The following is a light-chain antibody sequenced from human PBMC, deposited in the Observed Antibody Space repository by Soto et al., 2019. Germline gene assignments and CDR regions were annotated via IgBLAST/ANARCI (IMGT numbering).Light chain of an antibody. Sequence: ETVTTQSPATLSVSPGERATLSCRASQTVNTFLAWYQQKPGQAPRLLIYGASTRASGVPARFSGSGSGTEFTLTISSLQFEDFAVYYCQQYSNWPETFGQGTKVDSK. CDR1: QTVNTF. V-gene: IGKV3-15*01. J-gene: IGKJ1*01. CDR2: GAS. CDR3: QQYSNWPET.